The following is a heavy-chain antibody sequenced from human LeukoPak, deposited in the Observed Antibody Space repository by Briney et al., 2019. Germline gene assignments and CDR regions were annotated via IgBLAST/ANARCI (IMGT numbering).Heavy chain of an antibody. Sequence: RGSLRLSCAASGFTFSSYGMNWVRQAPGKGLEWVAFTRYDEDNKYYADSVKGRFTISRDNSKNTLYLQMNSLRAEDTAVYYCAKDPGVLTPGYFDWSQILPPLNPPNLFDYWGQGTLVTVSS. CDR3: AKDPGVLTPGYFDWSQILPPLNPPNLFDY. CDR2: TRYDEDNK. J-gene: IGHJ4*02. V-gene: IGHV3-30*02. CDR1: GFTFSSYG. D-gene: IGHD3-9*01.